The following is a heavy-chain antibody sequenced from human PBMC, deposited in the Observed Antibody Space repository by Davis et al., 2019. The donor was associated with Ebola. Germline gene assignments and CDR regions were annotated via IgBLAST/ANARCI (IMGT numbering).Heavy chain of an antibody. V-gene: IGHV3-48*04. CDR3: ARDHPTYYYDSSGYYGNHDAFDI. D-gene: IGHD3-22*01. J-gene: IGHJ3*02. CDR2: ISSSGSTI. CDR1: GFTFSSYS. Sequence: LRLSCAASGFTFSSYSMNWVRQAPGKGPEWVSYISSSGSTIHYADSVKGRFTISRDNAKNTLYLQMNSLRAGDTAVYYCARDHPTYYYDSSGYYGNHDAFDIWGQGTMVTVSS.